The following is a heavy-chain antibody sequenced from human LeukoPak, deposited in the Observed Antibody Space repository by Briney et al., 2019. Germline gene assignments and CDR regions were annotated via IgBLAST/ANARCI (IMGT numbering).Heavy chain of an antibody. J-gene: IGHJ5*02. V-gene: IGHV1-2*02. Sequence: GASVKVSCKASGYTFTGSYMHWVRQAPGQEPEWMGWIDPNSGGTNYPQKFQGRVTMTRDTSISTAYMELTRLRSDDTAVYYCARDPRSSITKGWFDPWGQGTLVTVSS. D-gene: IGHD2/OR15-2a*01. CDR2: IDPNSGGT. CDR3: ARDPRSSITKGWFDP. CDR1: GYTFTGSY.